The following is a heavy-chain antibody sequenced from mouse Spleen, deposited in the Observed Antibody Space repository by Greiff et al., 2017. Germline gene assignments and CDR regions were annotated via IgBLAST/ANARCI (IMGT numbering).Heavy chain of an antibody. J-gene: IGHJ3*01. Sequence: EVQLQESGGGLVKLGGSLKLSCAASGFTFSSYAMSWVRQTPEKRLEWVATISSGGGNTYYPDSVKGRFTISRDNAKNTLYLQMSSLKSEDTAMYYCASPLITTVVAPFAYWGQGTLVTVSA. V-gene: IGHV5-9-3*01. D-gene: IGHD1-1*01. CDR3: ASPLITTVVAPFAY. CDR1: GFTFSSYA. CDR2: ISSGGGNT.